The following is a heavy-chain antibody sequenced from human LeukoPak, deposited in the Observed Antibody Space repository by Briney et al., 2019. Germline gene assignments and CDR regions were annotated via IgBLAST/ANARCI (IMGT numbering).Heavy chain of an antibody. J-gene: IGHJ4*02. V-gene: IGHV1-18*01. D-gene: IGHD2-15*01. CDR1: GYTFTSYG. CDR3: ARDSVKSGYCSGGSCYSY. Sequence: ASVTVSCKASGYTFTSYGISWVRQAPGQGLEWMGWISAYNGNTNYAQKLQGRVTMTTDTSTSTAYMELRSLRSEDTAVYYCARDSVKSGYCSGGSCYSYWGQGTLVTVSS. CDR2: ISAYNGNT.